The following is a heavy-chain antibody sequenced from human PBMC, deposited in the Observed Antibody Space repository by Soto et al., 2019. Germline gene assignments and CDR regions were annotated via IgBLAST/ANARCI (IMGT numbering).Heavy chain of an antibody. J-gene: IGHJ3*02. CDR2: FDPEDGET. V-gene: IGHV1-24*01. D-gene: IGHD2-21*01. Sequence: ASVKVSCKVSGYTLTELSMHWVRQAPGKGLEWMGGFDPEDGETIYAQKFQGRVTMTEDTSTDTAYMELSSLRSEDTAVYYCATPLNCGGDCYPQPKPKYAFDIWAQGTMVPVSS. CDR1: GYTLTELS. CDR3: ATPLNCGGDCYPQPKPKYAFDI.